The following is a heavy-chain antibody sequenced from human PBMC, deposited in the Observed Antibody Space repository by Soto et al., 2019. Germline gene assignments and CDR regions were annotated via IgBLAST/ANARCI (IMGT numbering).Heavy chain of an antibody. D-gene: IGHD6-19*01. V-gene: IGHV1-18*01. CDR1: GYTFTSYG. CDR3: ARDSGIAVADYNWFDP. CDR2: ISAYNGNT. J-gene: IGHJ5*02. Sequence: QVQLVQSGAEVKKPGASVKVSCKASGYTFTSYGISWVRQAPGQGLEWMGWISAYNGNTNYAQKLQGRVTMTTDTSTSTAYRELGSQRSDDTAVYYCARDSGIAVADYNWFDPWGQGTLVTVSS.